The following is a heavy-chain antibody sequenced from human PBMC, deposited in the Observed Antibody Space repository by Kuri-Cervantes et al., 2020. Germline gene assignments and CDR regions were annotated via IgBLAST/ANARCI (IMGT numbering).Heavy chain of an antibody. J-gene: IGHJ6*03. D-gene: IGHD3-10*01. CDR3: ARESGNYYMDV. CDR1: GDSIRSSNYY. CDR2: VHYSGNT. V-gene: IGHV4-39*07. Sequence: GSLRLSCTVSGDSIRSSNYYWGWIRQPPGKGLEWIGSVHYSGNTNNNPSLKSRVTISVDTSKNQFSLKLRSVTAADTAVYYCARESGNYYMDVWGKGTTVTVSS.